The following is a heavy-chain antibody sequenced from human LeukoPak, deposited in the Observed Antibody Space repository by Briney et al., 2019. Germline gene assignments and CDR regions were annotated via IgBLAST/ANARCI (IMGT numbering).Heavy chain of an antibody. CDR1: GYTFAIYY. V-gene: IGHV1-2*02. CDR3: ARNPPYCTSTSCYNDY. Sequence: ASVKVSCKASGYTFAIYYMHWVRQAPGQGLEWMGWINPNSGATSYAQRFQGRVTMTRDTSISTAYMELSGLTSDDTAVYYCARNPPYCTSTSCYNDYWGQGTLVTVSS. J-gene: IGHJ4*02. CDR2: INPNSGAT. D-gene: IGHD2-2*02.